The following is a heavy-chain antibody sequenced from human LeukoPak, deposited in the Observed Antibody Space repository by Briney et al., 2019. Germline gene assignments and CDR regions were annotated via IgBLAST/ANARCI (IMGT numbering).Heavy chain of an antibody. CDR2: SNPYNGGT. V-gene: IGHV1-2*02. CDR3: ARSQYSFGWNGHKDY. Sequence: ASVKVSCKASGYTFIYYFMHWVRQAPGQGLEWVGWSNPYNGGTKYTQKFQGRVTMTMDTSINTAYMELGRLSSDDTAVYYCARSQYSFGWNGHKDYWGQGTLVTVSS. CDR1: GYTFIYYF. D-gene: IGHD1-1*01. J-gene: IGHJ4*02.